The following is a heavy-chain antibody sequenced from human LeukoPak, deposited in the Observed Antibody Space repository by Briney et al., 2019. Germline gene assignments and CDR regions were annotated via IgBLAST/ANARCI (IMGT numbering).Heavy chain of an antibody. V-gene: IGHV4-39*01. D-gene: IGHD6-13*01. Sequence: SETLSLTCTVSGGSISSSSYYWGWIRQPPGKGLEWIGSIYYSGSTYYNPSLKSRVTISVDTSKNQFSLKLSSVTAADTAVYYRARQRQQLVKRIDYWGQGTLVTVSS. CDR3: ARQRQQLVKRIDY. CDR1: GGSISSSSYY. J-gene: IGHJ4*02. CDR2: IYYSGST.